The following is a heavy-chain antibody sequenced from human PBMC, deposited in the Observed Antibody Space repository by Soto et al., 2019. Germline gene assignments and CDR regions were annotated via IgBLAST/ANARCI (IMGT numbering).Heavy chain of an antibody. CDR3: ARDNVVVRGVMRQDWFDP. CDR2: IYSGGST. D-gene: IGHD3-10*01. V-gene: IGHV3-53*04. J-gene: IGHJ5*02. Sequence: EVQLVESGGGLVQPGGSLRLSCAASGFTVSSNYMSWVRQAPGKGLEWVSVIYSGGSTYYADSVKGRFTISRHNSKNTLYLQMNSLRAEDTAVYYCARDNVVVRGVMRQDWFDPWGQGTLVTVSS. CDR1: GFTVSSNY.